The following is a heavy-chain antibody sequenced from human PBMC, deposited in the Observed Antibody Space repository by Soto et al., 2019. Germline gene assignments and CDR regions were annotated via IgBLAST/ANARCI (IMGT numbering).Heavy chain of an antibody. D-gene: IGHD2-2*01. CDR3: ARVVPGAEAWFGP. CDR1: GYTFSNYG. CDR2: ISLYSDDT. V-gene: IGHV1-18*01. Sequence: ASVKVSCKTSGYTFSNYGITWVLQAPGQPLEWLGWISLYSDDTNYAQKFQGRVSMTTDTSTTTAYMELRSLRSDDTAVYYCARVVPGAEAWFGPWGQGTLVTVSS. J-gene: IGHJ5*02.